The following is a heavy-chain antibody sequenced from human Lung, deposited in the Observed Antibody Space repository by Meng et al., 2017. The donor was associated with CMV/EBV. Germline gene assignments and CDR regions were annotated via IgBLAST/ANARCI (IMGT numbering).Heavy chain of an antibody. J-gene: IGHJ6*02. Sequence: GESXKISCAASGFTFSSYWMSWVRQAPGKGLEWVANIKQDGSEKYYVDSVKGRFTISRDNDKNSLYLQMNSLRAEDTAVYYCARDRTGYSSGWYGHYGMDFXGQGXTVTVSS. D-gene: IGHD6-19*01. V-gene: IGHV3-7*01. CDR3: ARDRTGYSSGWYGHYGMDF. CDR2: IKQDGSEK. CDR1: GFTFSSYW.